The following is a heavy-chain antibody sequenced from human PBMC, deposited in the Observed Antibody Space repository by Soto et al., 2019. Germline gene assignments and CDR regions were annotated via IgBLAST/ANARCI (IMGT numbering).Heavy chain of an antibody. Sequence: QVQLQESGPGLVKPSETLSLTCTVSGGSVSSGSYYWSWIRQPPGKGLEWIGYIYYSGSTNYNPSLKSRVTISVDTSKNQFSLKLTSVTAADTAVYYCARDSQVGQEYYLDYWGQGTLVTVSS. J-gene: IGHJ4*02. CDR3: ARDSQVGQEYYLDY. D-gene: IGHD2-2*01. V-gene: IGHV4-61*01. CDR2: IYYSGST. CDR1: GGSVSSGSYY.